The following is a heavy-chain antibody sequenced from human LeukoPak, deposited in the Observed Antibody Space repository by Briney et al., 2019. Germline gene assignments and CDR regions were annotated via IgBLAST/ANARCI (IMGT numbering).Heavy chain of an antibody. Sequence: SVKVSCKASGGTFSSYAISWVRQAPGQGLEWMGGIIPIFGTANYAQKFQGRVTIIADESTSTAYMELSSLRSEDTAVYYRATDYDYVWGSYRYTRYWGQGTLVTVSS. CDR2: IIPIFGTA. D-gene: IGHD3-16*02. V-gene: IGHV1-69*13. CDR1: GGTFSSYA. CDR3: ATDYDYVWGSYRYTRY. J-gene: IGHJ4*02.